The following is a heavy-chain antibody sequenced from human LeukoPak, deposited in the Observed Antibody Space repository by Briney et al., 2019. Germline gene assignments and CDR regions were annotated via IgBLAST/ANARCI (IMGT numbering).Heavy chain of an antibody. V-gene: IGHV4-59*01. D-gene: IGHD5-18*01. J-gene: IGHJ4*02. CDR2: IYYSGST. CDR3: ARVRDRGYRPYFDY. Sequence: PSETLSLTCTVSGGSISSYYWSWTRQPPGKGLEWIGYIYYSGSTNYNPSLKSRVTISVDTSKNQFSLKLSSVTAADTAVYYCARVRDRGYRPYFDYWGQGTLVTVSS. CDR1: GGSISSYY.